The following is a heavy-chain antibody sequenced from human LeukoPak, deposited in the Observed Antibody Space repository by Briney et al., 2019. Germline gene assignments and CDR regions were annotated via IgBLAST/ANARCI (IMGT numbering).Heavy chain of an antibody. D-gene: IGHD4-17*01. CDR1: GGSISGYY. V-gene: IGHV4-4*07. CDR3: ARLSGDYGDYDY. J-gene: IGHJ4*02. CDR2: ISTSGST. Sequence: PSETLSLTCTVSGGSISGYYWSWIRQPAGMGLEWIGRISTSGSTHYSPSLKSRVTISVDTSKNQFSLKLSSVTAADTAVYYCARLSGDYGDYDYWGQGTLVTVSS.